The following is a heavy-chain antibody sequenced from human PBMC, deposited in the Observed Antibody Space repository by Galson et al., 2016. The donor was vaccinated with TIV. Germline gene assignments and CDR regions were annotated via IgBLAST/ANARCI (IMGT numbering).Heavy chain of an antibody. D-gene: IGHD3-10*01. Sequence: QSGAEVTKPGESLRISCKTSGYSFTNYWTTWVRQMPGKGLEWMGRIDSRDSYTNYSPTFEGHVTISTDKSISTAYLQWTSLKASDSAIYYCARSASAGSGWVDPWGQGTLVTVSS. V-gene: IGHV5-10-1*01. CDR3: ARSASAGSGWVDP. J-gene: IGHJ5*02. CDR1: GYSFTNYW. CDR2: IDSRDSYT.